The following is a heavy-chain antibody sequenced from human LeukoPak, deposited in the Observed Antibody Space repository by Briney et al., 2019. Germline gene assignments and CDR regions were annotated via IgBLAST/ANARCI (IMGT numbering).Heavy chain of an antibody. CDR3: ARNAYDSGSYYFLFDY. Sequence: SETLSLTCTVSGGSISSHSGGWIRQPPGKGLEWIGYVYDSGSTDYNPPLKSRVTISLDTSKNQFSLRLSSVTAADTAIYYCARNAYDSGSYYFLFDYWDQGTLLTVSS. CDR1: GGSISSHS. J-gene: IGHJ4*02. CDR2: VYDSGST. V-gene: IGHV4-59*11. D-gene: IGHD3-22*01.